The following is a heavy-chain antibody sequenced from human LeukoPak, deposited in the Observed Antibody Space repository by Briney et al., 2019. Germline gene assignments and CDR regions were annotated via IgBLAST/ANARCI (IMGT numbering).Heavy chain of an antibody. CDR1: EYTFSVYH. CDR2: INPNSGDT. D-gene: IGHD6-13*01. Sequence: GASVKVSCKASEYTFSVYHIHWVRLAPGQGLEWMAWINPNSGDTNYVQKFQGRVTRTRDTSISTVYMEVSSLRFDDTAVYYCALIPGGSWAFDFWGQGTLVSVSS. V-gene: IGHV1-2*02. J-gene: IGHJ4*02. CDR3: ALIPGGSWAFDF.